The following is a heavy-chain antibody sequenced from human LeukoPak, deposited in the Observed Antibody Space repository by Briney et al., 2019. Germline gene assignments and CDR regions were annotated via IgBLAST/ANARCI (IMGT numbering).Heavy chain of an antibody. D-gene: IGHD6-13*01. CDR1: GGSISSYY. J-gene: IGHJ4*02. Sequence: SETLSLTCTVSGGSISSYYWSWIRQPPGKGLEWIGYIYYSGSTKYNPSLRSRVTISADTSKNQFSLKLSSVTAADTAVYYCARHLRGEQQLSGFDYWGQGTRVTVSS. CDR2: IYYSGST. CDR3: ARHLRGEQQLSGFDY. V-gene: IGHV4-59*08.